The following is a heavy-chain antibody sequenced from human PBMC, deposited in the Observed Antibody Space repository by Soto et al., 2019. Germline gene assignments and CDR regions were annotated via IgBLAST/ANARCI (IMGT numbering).Heavy chain of an antibody. CDR3: ARDLVGKVAATVRWFDP. D-gene: IGHD2-15*01. J-gene: IGHJ5*02. CDR1: GGTFSSYA. CDR2: IIPIFGTA. Sequence: ASVKVSCKASGGTFSSYAISWVRQAPGQGLEWMGGIIPIFGTANYAQKFQGRVTITADESTSTAYMELSSPRSEDTAVYYCARDLVGKVAATVRWFDPWGQGTLVTVSS. V-gene: IGHV1-69*13.